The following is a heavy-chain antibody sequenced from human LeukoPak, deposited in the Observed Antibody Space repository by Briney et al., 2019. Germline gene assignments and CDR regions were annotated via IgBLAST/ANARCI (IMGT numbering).Heavy chain of an antibody. Sequence: ASVKVSCKASGYTFTGYYMHWVRQAPGQGLEWMGWINPNSGGTNYAQKFQGRVTMTRDTSISTAYMELSRQRSDDTAVYYCARGPDGYKYDFLDYWGQGTLVTVSS. J-gene: IGHJ4*02. V-gene: IGHV1-2*02. CDR1: GYTFTGYY. CDR3: ARGPDGYKYDFLDY. CDR2: INPNSGGT. D-gene: IGHD5-24*01.